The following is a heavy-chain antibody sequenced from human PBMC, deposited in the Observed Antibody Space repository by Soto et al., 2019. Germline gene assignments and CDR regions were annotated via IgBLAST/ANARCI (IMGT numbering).Heavy chain of an antibody. CDR3: AKGPYYGSGTYDF. CDR2: ISYDGSNK. CDR1: GFTFSTYG. Sequence: GGSLRLSCAASGFTFSTYGMHWVRQVPGKGLEWVAVISYDGSNKYYADSVKGRFTISRDNSENTLYLQMNSLRAEDTAVYYCAKGPYYGSGTYDFWGQGTLVTVSS. D-gene: IGHD3-10*01. J-gene: IGHJ4*02. V-gene: IGHV3-30*18.